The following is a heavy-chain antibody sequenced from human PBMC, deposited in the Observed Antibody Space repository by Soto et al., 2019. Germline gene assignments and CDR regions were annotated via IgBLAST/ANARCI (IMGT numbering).Heavy chain of an antibody. Sequence: SVKVSCKASGGTFSSYAISWVRQAPGQGLEWMGGIIPIFGTANYAQKFQGRVTITADESTSTAYMELSSLRSEDTAVYYCATHKVDTKRGFDYWGQGTLVTVSS. D-gene: IGHD5-18*01. CDR2: IIPIFGTA. CDR3: ATHKVDTKRGFDY. V-gene: IGHV1-69*13. CDR1: GGTFSSYA. J-gene: IGHJ4*02.